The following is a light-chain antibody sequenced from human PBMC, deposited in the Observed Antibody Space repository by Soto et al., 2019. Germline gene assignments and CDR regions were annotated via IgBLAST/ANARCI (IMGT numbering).Light chain of an antibody. Sequence: QSVLTQPPSVSGAPGERVTISCTGSSSDIGAGYRVRWYQQVPGTAPKLLIYDNTNRPSGVSVRFSGSKSGTSASLAISGLQAEDEADYYCCSYAGYFTWVFGGGTKLTVL. CDR2: DNT. CDR1: SSDIGAGYR. CDR3: CSYAGYFTWV. J-gene: IGLJ3*02. V-gene: IGLV1-40*01.